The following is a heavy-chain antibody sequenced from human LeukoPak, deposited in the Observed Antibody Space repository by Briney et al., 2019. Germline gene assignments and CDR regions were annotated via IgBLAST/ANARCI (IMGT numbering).Heavy chain of an antibody. Sequence: ASVKVSCKASGYTFTSYDINWVRQATGQGLEWMGWMNPNSGNTGYAQKFQGRVTITRNTSISTAYMELSSLRSEDTAVYYCARGLSIWSGFPDAFDIWGQGTMVTVSS. V-gene: IGHV1-8*03. CDR3: ARGLSIWSGFPDAFDI. CDR2: MNPNSGNT. CDR1: GYTFTSYD. D-gene: IGHD3-3*01. J-gene: IGHJ3*02.